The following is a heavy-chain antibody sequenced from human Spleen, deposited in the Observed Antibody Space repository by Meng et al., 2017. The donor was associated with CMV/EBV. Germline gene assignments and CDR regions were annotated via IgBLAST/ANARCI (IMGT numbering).Heavy chain of an antibody. V-gene: IGHV3-33*06. D-gene: IGHD2-2*02. J-gene: IGHJ6*02. CDR2: IWYDGSNK. CDR1: GFTFNTYW. Sequence: GGSLRLSCEASGFTFNTYWMSWVRQAPGKGLEWVAVIWYDGSNKYYADSVKGRFTISRDNSKNTLYLQMNSLRAEDTAVYYCAKVSDCSSTSCYSGMDVWGQGTTVTVSS. CDR3: AKVSDCSSTSCYSGMDV.